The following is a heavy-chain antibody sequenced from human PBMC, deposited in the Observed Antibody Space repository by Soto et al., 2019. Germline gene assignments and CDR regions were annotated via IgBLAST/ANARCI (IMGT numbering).Heavy chain of an antibody. CDR1: GFTVSSNY. Sequence: GGSLRLSCAASGFTVSSNYISWVRQAPGKGLEWVSVIYSGGSTYYADSVKGRFTISRDNSKNTLYLQMNSLRAEDTAVYYCARDEYSYGYKAFAFDIWGQGTMVTVSS. CDR3: ARDEYSYGYKAFAFDI. D-gene: IGHD5-18*01. CDR2: IYSGGST. V-gene: IGHV3-66*01. J-gene: IGHJ3*02.